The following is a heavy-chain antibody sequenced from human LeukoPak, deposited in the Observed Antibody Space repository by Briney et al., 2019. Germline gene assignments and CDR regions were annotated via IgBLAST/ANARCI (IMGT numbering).Heavy chain of an antibody. V-gene: IGHV4-4*07. CDR2: IYTSGST. CDR1: GASISSYY. J-gene: IGHJ5*01. D-gene: IGHD1-26*01. Sequence: SETLSLTCTVSGASISSYYWSWIRQPAGKGLEWIGRIYTSGSTNYNPSLKSRVTMSVDTSKNQFSLKLSSATAADTAVYYCARIGGSFPSLDSWGQGTLVTVSS. CDR3: ARIGGSFPSLDS.